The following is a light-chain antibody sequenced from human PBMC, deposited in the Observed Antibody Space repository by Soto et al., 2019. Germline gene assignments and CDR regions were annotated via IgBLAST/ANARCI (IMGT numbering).Light chain of an antibody. CDR1: QSISSY. CDR3: QHFKSFPIT. Sequence: DILMTQSPSPLSSSVGDIFTITCRSSQSISSYLNWYQQKPGKAPKVLIYESSLLQSGVPSRFSGSGSGTDFTLTISSLQPEDFATYYCQHFKSFPITFGQGTRLEIK. CDR2: ESS. V-gene: IGKV1-39*01. J-gene: IGKJ5*01.